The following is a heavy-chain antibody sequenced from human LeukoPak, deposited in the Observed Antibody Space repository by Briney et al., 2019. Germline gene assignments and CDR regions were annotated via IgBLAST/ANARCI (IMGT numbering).Heavy chain of an antibody. CDR3: AREVHYGYYYYMDV. V-gene: IGHV4-59*02. Sequence: SETLSLTCTVSGDSVSSFYWSWIRQPPGKGLEWIGYIYYSGTTNYNPSLKSRVTISVDTSKNQFSLKLSSVTAADTAVYYCAREVHYGYYYYMDVWGKGTTVTISS. D-gene: IGHD1-1*01. J-gene: IGHJ6*03. CDR1: GDSVSSFY. CDR2: IYYSGTT.